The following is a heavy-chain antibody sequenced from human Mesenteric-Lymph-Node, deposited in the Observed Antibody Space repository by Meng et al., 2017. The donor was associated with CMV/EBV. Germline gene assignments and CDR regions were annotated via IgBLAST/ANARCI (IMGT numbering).Heavy chain of an antibody. CDR3: ARTPLGVVPAAIAWFDP. CDR1: GYTFTDYY. CDR2: INPNSGGT. D-gene: IGHD2-2*01. Sequence: ASVKVSCKASGYTFTDYYLHWVRQAPGQGLEWMGWINPNSGGTNYAQKFQGRVTMTRDTSISTAYMELSRLRSDDTAVYYCARTPLGVVPAAIAWFDPWGQGTLVTVSS. V-gene: IGHV1-2*02. J-gene: IGHJ5*02.